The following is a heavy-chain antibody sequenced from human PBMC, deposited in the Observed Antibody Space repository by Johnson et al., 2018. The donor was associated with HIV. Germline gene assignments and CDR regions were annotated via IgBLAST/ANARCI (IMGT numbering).Heavy chain of an antibody. J-gene: IGHJ3*02. CDR2: IYSGGST. CDR1: GFTVSSNY. D-gene: IGHD3-10*01. Sequence: VQLVESGGGLIQPGGSLRLSCAASGFTVSSNYMSWVRQAPGKGLEWVSVIYSGGSTYYADSVKGRFTISRDNSKNTLYLQMNSLRAEDTAGYYCARVGGSWMLDAFDIWGQGTVVTVSS. V-gene: IGHV3-53*01. CDR3: ARVGGSWMLDAFDI.